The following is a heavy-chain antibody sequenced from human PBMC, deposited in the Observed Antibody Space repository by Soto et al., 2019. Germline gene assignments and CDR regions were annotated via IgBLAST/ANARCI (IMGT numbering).Heavy chain of an antibody. V-gene: IGHV4-59*01. J-gene: IGHJ5*02. CDR1: GGSISSYY. D-gene: IGHD6-6*01. CDR2: IYYSGST. CDR3: ARGYSSSSPWFDP. Sequence: PSETLSLTCTVSGGSISSYYWSWIRQPPGKGLEWIGYIYYSGSTNYNPSLKSRVTTSVDTSKNQFSLKLSSVTAADTAVYYCARGYSSSSPWFDPLGQGTLVTVSS.